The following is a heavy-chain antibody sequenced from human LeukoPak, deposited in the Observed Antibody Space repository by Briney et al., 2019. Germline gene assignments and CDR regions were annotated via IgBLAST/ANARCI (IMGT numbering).Heavy chain of an antibody. J-gene: IGHJ4*02. CDR2: IIPILGIA. D-gene: IGHD3-22*01. CDR1: GGTFGSYA. CDR3: ARGGYYYDSSGYFDY. Sequence: ASVKVSCKASGGTFGSYAISWVRQAPGQGLEWMGRIIPILGIANYAQKFQGRVTITADKSTSTAYMELSSLRSEDTAVYYCARGGYYYDSSGYFDYWGQGTLVTVSS. V-gene: IGHV1-69*04.